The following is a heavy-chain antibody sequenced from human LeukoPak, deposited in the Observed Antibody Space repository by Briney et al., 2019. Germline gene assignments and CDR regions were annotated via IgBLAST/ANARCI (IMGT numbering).Heavy chain of an antibody. D-gene: IGHD3-10*01. CDR3: ARGDNYLRFGELSTAVRHAFDI. CDR1: GYTFTSYD. J-gene: IGHJ3*02. Sequence: PVASVKVSCKASGYTFTSYDINWVRQATGQGLEWMGWMNPNSGNTGYAQKFQGRVTMTRNTSISTAYMELSSLRSEDTAVYYCARGDNYLRFGELSTAVRHAFDIWGQGTMVTVSS. V-gene: IGHV1-8*01. CDR2: MNPNSGNT.